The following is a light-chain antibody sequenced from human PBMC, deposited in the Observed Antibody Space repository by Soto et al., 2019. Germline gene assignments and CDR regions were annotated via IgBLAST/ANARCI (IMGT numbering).Light chain of an antibody. Sequence: DIVMTQSPLSLPVTPGEPASISCRSSQSLLHSNGYNYLDWYLQKPGQSPQLLIYLTLNRASGVPDRFSGCGSGTDFTLKISRVEADDVGVYYCLQALQTPWTFGTGTKVELK. CDR1: QSLLHSNGYNY. CDR2: LTL. J-gene: IGKJ1*01. CDR3: LQALQTPWT. V-gene: IGKV2-28*01.